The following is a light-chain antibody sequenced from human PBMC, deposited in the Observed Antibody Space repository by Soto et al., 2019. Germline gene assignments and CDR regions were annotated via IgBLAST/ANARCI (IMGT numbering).Light chain of an antibody. J-gene: IGKJ1*01. CDR3: RQCNISPWT. V-gene: IGKV1-5*01. CDR2: DAS. CDR1: QSIISC. Sequence: DIQMTQSPSTLSASVGDSVTITCRASQSIISCLAWYQQKPGKAPKVLIYDASSLQSGVPSRFSGSGSGRDFTLTISRLQPDDFAPYYCRQCNISPWTFGQGTQVEI.